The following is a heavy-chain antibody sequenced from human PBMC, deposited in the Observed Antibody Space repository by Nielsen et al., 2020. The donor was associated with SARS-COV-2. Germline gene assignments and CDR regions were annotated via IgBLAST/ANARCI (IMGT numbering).Heavy chain of an antibody. V-gene: IGHV4-39*01. D-gene: IGHD3-10*01. J-gene: IGHJ5*02. CDR1: GGPISSSSYY. Sequence: SETLSLTCTVSGGPISSSSYYWGWIRQPPGKGLEWIGSIYYSGSTHYNPSLKSRVTISVDTSKNQFSLKLSSVTAADTAVYYCARHVLWFGELLLDWFDPWGQGTLVTVSS. CDR2: IYYSGST. CDR3: ARHVLWFGELLLDWFDP.